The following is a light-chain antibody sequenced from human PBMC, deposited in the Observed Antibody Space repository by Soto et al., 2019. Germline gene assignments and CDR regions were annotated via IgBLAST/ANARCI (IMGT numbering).Light chain of an antibody. Sequence: QSALTQPASVSGSPGQSITISCTGTSSDVGNGYDSVSWYQQHPGKAPKLMIYEVTNRPSGVSSRFSGSKSGNTASLTISGLQAEDEADYYCSAYTTRRSLVLGGGTKVTVL. CDR3: SAYTTRRSLV. J-gene: IGLJ2*01. CDR1: SSDVGNGYDS. CDR2: EVT. V-gene: IGLV2-14*01.